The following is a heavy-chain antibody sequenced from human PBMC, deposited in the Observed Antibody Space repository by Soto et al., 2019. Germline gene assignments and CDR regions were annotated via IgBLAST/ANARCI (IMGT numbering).Heavy chain of an antibody. V-gene: IGHV4-4*02. J-gene: IGHJ6*02. CDR1: GGYINDSNW. CDR3: AGSGYYHNSGMDV. D-gene: IGHD3-22*01. CDR2: ISHSGST. Sequence: SETLSLTCTFSGGYINDSNWWTWVRQSPGKGLEWIGEISHSGSTNYNPSLKGRVTTSLDRSNNQFSLKLTSMTAADTAVYYCAGSGYYHNSGMDVLGQGTTVT.